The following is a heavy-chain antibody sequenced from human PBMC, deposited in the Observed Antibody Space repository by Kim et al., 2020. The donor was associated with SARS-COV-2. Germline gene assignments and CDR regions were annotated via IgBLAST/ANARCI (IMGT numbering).Heavy chain of an antibody. J-gene: IGHJ6*02. CDR3: ARDGYSRGYSSKTGYYYGMDV. CDR1: GFTFSSYS. D-gene: IGHD6-13*01. Sequence: GGSLRLSCAASGFTFSSYSMNWVRQAPGKGLEWVSSISSSSSYIYYADSVKGRFTISRDNAKNSLYLQMNSLRAEDTAVYYCARDGYSRGYSSKTGYYYGMDVWGQGTTVTVSS. CDR2: ISSSSSYI. V-gene: IGHV3-21*01.